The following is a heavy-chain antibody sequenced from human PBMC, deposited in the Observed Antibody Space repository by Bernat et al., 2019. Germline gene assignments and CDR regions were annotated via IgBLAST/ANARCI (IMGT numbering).Heavy chain of an antibody. D-gene: IGHD2-8*02. J-gene: IGHJ5*02. V-gene: IGHV3-30*18. CDR2: ISYDGSNK. CDR3: AKDGTAYCTGGDCNWFDP. CDR1: GFTFSSYG. Sequence: VQLVESGGGLVQPGGSLRLSCAASGFTFSSYGMHWVRQAPGKGLEWVAVISYDGSNKYYADSVKGRFTISRDNSKNTLYLQMNSLRAEDTAVYYCAKDGTAYCTGGDCNWFDPWGQGTLATVSS.